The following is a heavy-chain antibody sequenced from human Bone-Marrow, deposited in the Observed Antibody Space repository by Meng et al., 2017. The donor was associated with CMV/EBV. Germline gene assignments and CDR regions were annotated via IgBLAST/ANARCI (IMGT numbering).Heavy chain of an antibody. CDR1: GFTFSSYA. V-gene: IGHV3-23*01. CDR2: ISGSGGST. CDR3: AKDWWDLLNYYDSSGHFDY. D-gene: IGHD3-22*01. J-gene: IGHJ4*02. Sequence: GESLKISCAASGFTFSSYAMSWVRQAPGKGLEWVSAISGSGGSTYYADSVKGRLTISRDNSKNTLYLQMNSLRAEDTAVYYCAKDWWDLLNYYDSSGHFDYWGQGTLVTVSS.